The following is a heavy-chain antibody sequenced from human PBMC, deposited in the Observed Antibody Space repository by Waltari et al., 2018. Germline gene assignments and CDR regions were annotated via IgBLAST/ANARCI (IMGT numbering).Heavy chain of an antibody. D-gene: IGHD2-15*01. CDR1: GDSMISTDW. V-gene: IGHV4-4*02. J-gene: IGHJ4*02. CDR2: VHGSGKT. Sequence: QLQLQESGPGLVKPSGTLSLTCAVSGDSMISTDWWSWVRQPPGKGLEWLGQVHGSGKTNYSASFATRVTISLDTYSKQFSLPMTYATAADTAVYYCARDRGRGLYLDSWGPGTLVTVSP. CDR3: ARDRGRGLYLDS.